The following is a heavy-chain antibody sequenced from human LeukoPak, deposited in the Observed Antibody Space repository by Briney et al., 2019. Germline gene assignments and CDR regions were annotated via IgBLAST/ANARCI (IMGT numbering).Heavy chain of an antibody. J-gene: IGHJ6*03. CDR2: INPNSGGT. Sequence: ASVKVSCKASGYTFTGYYMHWVRQAPGQGLEWMGWINPNSGGTNYAQKFQGRVTTTRDTSINTAYMELSRLRSDDTAVYYCARAVQLEPYYYYYMDVWGKGTTVTVSS. D-gene: IGHD1-1*01. CDR3: ARAVQLEPYYYYYMDV. CDR1: GYTFTGYY. V-gene: IGHV1-2*02.